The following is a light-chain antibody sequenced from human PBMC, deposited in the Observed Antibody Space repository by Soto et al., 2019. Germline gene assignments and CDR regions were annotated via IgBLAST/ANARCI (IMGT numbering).Light chain of an antibody. Sequence: QPVLTQAASVSGSPGQAITISCTRRSSDMPVSWFQHHPGKAPKLIIYENTGRPSGVSSRFSGSRSGDTASLTITGLQAEDEADYYCCSDAGLMFGGGTKVTVL. J-gene: IGLJ3*02. CDR2: ENT. V-gene: IGLV2-23*01. CDR3: CSDAGLM. CDR1: SSDMP.